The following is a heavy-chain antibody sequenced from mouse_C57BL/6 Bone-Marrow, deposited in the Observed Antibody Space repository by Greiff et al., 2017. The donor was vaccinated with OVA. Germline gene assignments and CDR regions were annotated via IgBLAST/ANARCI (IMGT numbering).Heavy chain of an antibody. CDR3: TTDGNGAMDY. V-gene: IGHV14-4*01. CDR2: IDPENGDT. J-gene: IGHJ4*01. CDR1: GFNIKDDY. Sequence: VQLKESGAELVRPGASVKLSCTASGFNIKDDYMHWVKQRPEQGLEWIGWIDPENGDTDYASKFKGQATITADTTDNTAYLQLSSLTSEDTAVYYCTTDGNGAMDYWGQGTSVTVSS. D-gene: IGHD2-1*01.